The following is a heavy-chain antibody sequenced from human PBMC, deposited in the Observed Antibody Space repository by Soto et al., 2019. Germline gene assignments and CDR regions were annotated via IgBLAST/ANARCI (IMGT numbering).Heavy chain of an antibody. D-gene: IGHD3-10*01. V-gene: IGHV4-59*08. J-gene: IGHJ6*02. CDR1: GGSITNYY. CDR2: INYDGYS. CDR3: ARHGFGPLHGLVDV. Sequence: QVQLQESGPGLVKPSETLSLTCTVSGGSITNYYCSWFRPPPGKGLEWIGYINYDGYSAYNLSLKRRVPLAMDASKTHFSLMLESVTATDTAVYYCARHGFGPLHGLVDVWGPGTTVIVSS.